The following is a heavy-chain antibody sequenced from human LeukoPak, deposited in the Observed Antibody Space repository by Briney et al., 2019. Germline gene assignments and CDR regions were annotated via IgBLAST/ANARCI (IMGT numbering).Heavy chain of an antibody. J-gene: IGHJ3*02. D-gene: IGHD3-10*01. V-gene: IGHV3-7*03. Sequence: SGGSLRLSSAASGFTFSSYWMSWVRQAPGKGREWVANIKQDGSEKYYVDSVKGRFTISRDNAKNSLYLQMNSQSTEDAAVYYCARGPHITMVRGVSDAFDIWGQATMVTVCS. CDR3: ARGPHITMVRGVSDAFDI. CDR2: IKQDGSEK. CDR1: GFTFSSYW.